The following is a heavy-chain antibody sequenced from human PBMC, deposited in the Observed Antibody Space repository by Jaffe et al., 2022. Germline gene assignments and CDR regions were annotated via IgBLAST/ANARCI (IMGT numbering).Heavy chain of an antibody. V-gene: IGHV4-39*01. CDR2: IYYSGST. CDR3: ASSSSWHSSGWTRKYYFDY. Sequence: QLQLQESGPGLVKPSETLSLTCTVSGGSISSSSYYWGWIRQPPGKGLEWIGSIYYSGSTYYNPSLKSRVTISVDTSKNQFSLKLSSVTAADTAVYYCASSSSWHSSGWTRKYYFDYWGQGTLVTVSS. J-gene: IGHJ4*02. CDR1: GGSISSSSYY. D-gene: IGHD6-19*01.